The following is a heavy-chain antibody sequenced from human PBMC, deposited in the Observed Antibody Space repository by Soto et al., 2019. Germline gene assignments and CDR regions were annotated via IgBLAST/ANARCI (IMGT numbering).Heavy chain of an antibody. J-gene: IGHJ4*02. CDR2: ISGTCAST. CDR1: GFTFNNYV. D-gene: IGHD5-12*01. CDR3: ARDVKVALNVPTGGFDF. Sequence: GGSLRLSCTASGFTFNNYVMSWVRQAPGKGLQWVSAISGTCASTYYADSVKGRFTISRDNSKNTLFLQMNSLRAEDTAVYYCARDVKVALNVPTGGFDFWGPGTLVTVSS. V-gene: IGHV3-23*01.